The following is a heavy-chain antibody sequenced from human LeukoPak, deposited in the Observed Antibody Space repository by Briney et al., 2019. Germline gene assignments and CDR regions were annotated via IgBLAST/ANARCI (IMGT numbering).Heavy chain of an antibody. Sequence: SETLSLTCAVSGGSISSGGYSWSWIRQPPGKGLEWIGYIYHSGSTYYNPSLKSRVTISLDRSKNQFSLKLNSVTAADTAVYCCASTYYGSGLEYWGQGTLVTVSS. J-gene: IGHJ4*02. CDR1: GGSISSGGYS. CDR3: ASTYYGSGLEY. D-gene: IGHD3-10*01. CDR2: IYHSGST. V-gene: IGHV4-30-2*01.